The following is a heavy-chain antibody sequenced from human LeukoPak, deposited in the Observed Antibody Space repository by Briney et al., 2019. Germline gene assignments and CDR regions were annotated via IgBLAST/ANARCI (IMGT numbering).Heavy chain of an antibody. Sequence: PGGSLRLSCAASGFTFSSYAMSWVRQAPGKGLEWVSAISGSGGSTYYADSVKGRFTISRDNSKNTLYLQMNSLRAEDTAVYYCARDRIRIAAAGTGYFQHWGQGTLVTVSS. J-gene: IGHJ1*01. V-gene: IGHV3-23*01. D-gene: IGHD6-13*01. CDR3: ARDRIRIAAAGTGYFQH. CDR2: ISGSGGST. CDR1: GFTFSSYA.